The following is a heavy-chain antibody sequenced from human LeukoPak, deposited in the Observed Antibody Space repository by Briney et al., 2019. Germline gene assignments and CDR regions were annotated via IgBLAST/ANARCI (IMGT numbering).Heavy chain of an antibody. Sequence: PSETLSLTCAVSGGSISSSNWWSWVRQPPGKGLEWIGEIYHSGSTNYNPSLKSRVTISVDKFKNQFSLKLSSVTAADTAVYYCARDGELDYYGMDVWGQGTTVTVSS. CDR3: ARDGELDYYGMDV. J-gene: IGHJ6*02. D-gene: IGHD6-13*01. CDR2: IYHSGST. CDR1: GGSISSSNW. V-gene: IGHV4-4*02.